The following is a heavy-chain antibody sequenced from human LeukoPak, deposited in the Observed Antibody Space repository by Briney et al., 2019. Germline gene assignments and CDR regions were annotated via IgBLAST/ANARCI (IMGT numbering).Heavy chain of an antibody. Sequence: PSQTLSLTCSVSGSSIRSGDYFWAWIRQSLGKGLEWIGYIDYSGTTRYNPSLERRLTISVDTSKNQFSLKLTSVTAADTAVYYCARDRRSVHDYWGQGTLVTVSS. CDR3: ARDRRSVHDY. CDR2: IDYSGTT. CDR1: GSSIRSGDYF. J-gene: IGHJ4*02. V-gene: IGHV4-30-4*01. D-gene: IGHD1-14*01.